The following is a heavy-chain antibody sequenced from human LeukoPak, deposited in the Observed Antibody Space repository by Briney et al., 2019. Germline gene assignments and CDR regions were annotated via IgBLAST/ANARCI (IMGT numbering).Heavy chain of an antibody. Sequence: SQTLSLTCTVSGGSISSGDYYWRWTRQPPGKGLEWIGYIYYSGSTYYNPSLKSRVTISVDTSKNQFSLKLSSVTAADTAVYYCATYGPQYFQHWGQGTLVTVSS. D-gene: IGHD4-17*01. CDR1: GGSISSGDYY. V-gene: IGHV4-30-4*08. J-gene: IGHJ1*01. CDR2: IYYSGST. CDR3: ATYGPQYFQH.